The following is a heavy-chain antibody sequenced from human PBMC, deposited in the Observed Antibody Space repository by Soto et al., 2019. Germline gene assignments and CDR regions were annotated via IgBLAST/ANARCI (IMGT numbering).Heavy chain of an antibody. V-gene: IGHV1-69*13. Sequence: SVKVSCKASGGTFSSYAISWVRQAPGQGLEWMGGIIPIFGTANYAQKFQGRVTITADESTSTAYMELSSLRSEDTAVYYCARGPIPRDVAGSGYFDYWGQGTLVTVSS. D-gene: IGHD6-19*01. CDR3: ARGPIPRDVAGSGYFDY. J-gene: IGHJ4*02. CDR1: GGTFSSYA. CDR2: IIPIFGTA.